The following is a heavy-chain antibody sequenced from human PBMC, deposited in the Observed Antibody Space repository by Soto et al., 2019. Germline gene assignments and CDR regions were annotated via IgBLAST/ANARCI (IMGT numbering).Heavy chain of an antibody. D-gene: IGHD2-8*01. CDR1: GYTFTRYG. V-gene: IGHV1-18*01. CDR3: AKNGQPPYYYYGLDV. Sequence: GASVKVSCTASGYTFTRYGISWVRQAPGQGLEWMGWISGYNGDTNYAQKFQGRVSMTIDTSTTTAYMELRSLTSDDTAVYYCAKNGQPPYYYYGLDVWG. CDR2: ISGYNGDT. J-gene: IGHJ6*02.